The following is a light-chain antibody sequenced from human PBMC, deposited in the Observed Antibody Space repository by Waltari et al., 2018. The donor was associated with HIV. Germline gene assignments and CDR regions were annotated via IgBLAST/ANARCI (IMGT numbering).Light chain of an antibody. CDR1: SSNIGRNP. CDR2: SNN. J-gene: IGLJ2*01. Sequence: QSVLTQPPSASWTPGQRVTISCSGSSSNIGRNPVNWYQQFPGTAPKVLIYSNNQWPSGVPDRFSGSKSGTSASLAISGLQSEDEAVYYCAAWDDSLKGVLFGGGTKLTVL. CDR3: AAWDDSLKGVL. V-gene: IGLV1-44*01.